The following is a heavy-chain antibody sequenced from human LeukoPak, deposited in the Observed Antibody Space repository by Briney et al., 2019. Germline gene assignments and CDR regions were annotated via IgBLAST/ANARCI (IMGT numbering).Heavy chain of an antibody. CDR2: ISGSGGST. CDR3: AKDSVSRFLEWPNYFDY. J-gene: IGHJ4*02. Sequence: PGGSLRLSCAASGFTFSSYAMSWVRRAPGKGLEWVSTISGSGGSTYYADSVKGRFTISRDNSKNTLYLQMNSLRAEDTAVYYCAKDSVSRFLEWPNYFDYWGQGTLVTVSS. CDR1: GFTFSSYA. V-gene: IGHV3-23*01. D-gene: IGHD3-3*01.